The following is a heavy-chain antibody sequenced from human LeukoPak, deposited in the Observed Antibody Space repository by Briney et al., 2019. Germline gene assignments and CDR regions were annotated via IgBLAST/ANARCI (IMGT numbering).Heavy chain of an antibody. J-gene: IGHJ4*02. CDR1: GFTFSSYA. CDR3: ARVFWASKRYFDY. Sequence: GGSLRLSCAASGFTFSSYAMSWVRQAPGKGLEWVSVIYSGGSTYYADSVKGRFTISRDNSKNTLYLQMNSLRAEDTAVYYCARVFWASKRYFDYWGQGTLVTVSS. CDR2: IYSGGST. D-gene: IGHD2/OR15-2a*01. V-gene: IGHV3-53*01.